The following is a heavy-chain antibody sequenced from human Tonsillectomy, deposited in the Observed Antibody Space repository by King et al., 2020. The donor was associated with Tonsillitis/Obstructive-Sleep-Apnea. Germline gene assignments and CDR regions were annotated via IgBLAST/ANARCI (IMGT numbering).Heavy chain of an antibody. D-gene: IGHD7-27*01. J-gene: IGHJ4*02. V-gene: IGHV1-69*10. CDR2: IIPILGIA. CDR3: ARDWVGKGKGYSFAY. CDR1: GGTFSSYA. Sequence: QLVQSGAEVKKPGSSVKVSCKASGGTFSSYAISWVRQAPGQGLEWMGGIIPILGIANYAQKFQGRVTITADKSTSTAYMELSSLSSEDTAVYYCARDWVGKGKGYSFAYWGQGTLVTVSS.